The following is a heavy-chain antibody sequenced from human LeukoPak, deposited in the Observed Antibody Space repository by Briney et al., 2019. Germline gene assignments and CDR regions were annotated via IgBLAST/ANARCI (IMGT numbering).Heavy chain of an antibody. V-gene: IGHV1-2*06. CDR3: AREEKYYYDSSGYLD. CDR1: GHTFTDYY. CDR2: INPNSGDT. D-gene: IGHD3-22*01. J-gene: IGHJ4*02. Sequence: ASVKVSCKTSGHTFTDYYMHWVRQAPGQGLEWMGRINPNSGDTNYAQKFQGRVTMTRDTSISTAYMELTRLRSDDAAVYYCAREEKYYYDSSGYLDWGQGTLVTVSS.